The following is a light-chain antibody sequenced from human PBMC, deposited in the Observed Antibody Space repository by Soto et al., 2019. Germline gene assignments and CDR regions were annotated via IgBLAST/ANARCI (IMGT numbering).Light chain of an antibody. CDR2: EVN. V-gene: IGLV2-23*02. J-gene: IGLJ3*02. Sequence: QSALTQPASVSGSPGQSITISCTGTSSDVGLYNLVSWYQQLPGKAPKLIISEVNERPSGISDRFSGSKSGNTASLTISGLQDEDEADYYCCSYVGSSILMFGGGTKLTVL. CDR3: CSYVGSSILM. CDR1: SSDVGLYNL.